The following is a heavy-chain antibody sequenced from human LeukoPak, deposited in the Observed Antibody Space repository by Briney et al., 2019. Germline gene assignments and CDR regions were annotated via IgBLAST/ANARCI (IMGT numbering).Heavy chain of an antibody. CDR1: GYTFTGYY. CDR2: INPNSGGT. J-gene: IGHJ4*02. Sequence: GSVKVSCKASGYTFTGYYMHWVRQAPGQGLEWMGWINPNSGGTNYAQKFQGRVTMTRDTSISTAYMELSRLRSDDTAVYYCATYGGSYSSDFDYWGQGTLVTVSS. CDR3: ATYGGSYSSDFDY. V-gene: IGHV1-2*02. D-gene: IGHD1-26*01.